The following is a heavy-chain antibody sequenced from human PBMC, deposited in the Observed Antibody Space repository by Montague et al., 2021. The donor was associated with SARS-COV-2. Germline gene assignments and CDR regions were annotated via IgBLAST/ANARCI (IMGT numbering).Heavy chain of an antibody. V-gene: IGHV4-39*07. Sequence: SETLSLTCTVSGVVELRRRSEEHTSELQSLAELVCLRLLEKKRSTYYNPSLKSRVTISIDTSKNQFSLKMSSVTAADTAVYYCARDDIVLQGVTKGMVVWGQGTTVTVSS. D-gene: IGHD3-10*01. CDR3: ARDDIVLQGVTKGMVV. CDR1: GVVELRRR. CDR2: LEKKRST. J-gene: IGHJ6*02.